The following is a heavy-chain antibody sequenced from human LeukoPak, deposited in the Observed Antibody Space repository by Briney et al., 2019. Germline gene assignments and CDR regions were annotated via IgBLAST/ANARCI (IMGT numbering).Heavy chain of an antibody. D-gene: IGHD6-19*01. Sequence: SETLSLTCAVSGGSISSGGYSWSWIRQPPGKGLEWIGYIYHSGSTYYNPSLKSRVTISVDRSKNQLSLKLSSVTAADTAVYYCARARRYSGDFDYWGQGTLVTVSS. CDR3: ARARRYSGDFDY. CDR2: IYHSGST. J-gene: IGHJ4*02. CDR1: GGSISSGGYS. V-gene: IGHV4-30-2*01.